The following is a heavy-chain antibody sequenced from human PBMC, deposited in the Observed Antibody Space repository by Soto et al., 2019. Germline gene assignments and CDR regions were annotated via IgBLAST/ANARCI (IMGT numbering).Heavy chain of an antibody. J-gene: IGHJ4*02. Sequence: PETLSLTCTPSGGSVSSGSYYWSWIRQPPGKGLEWIGYIYYSGSTNYNPSLKSRVTISVDTSKNQFSLKLSSVTAADTAVYYCARSRGYSYGWDSLYDYWGQGTLVTVSS. CDR3: ARSRGYSYGWDSLYDY. D-gene: IGHD5-18*01. CDR2: IYYSGST. V-gene: IGHV4-61*01. CDR1: GGSVSSGSYY.